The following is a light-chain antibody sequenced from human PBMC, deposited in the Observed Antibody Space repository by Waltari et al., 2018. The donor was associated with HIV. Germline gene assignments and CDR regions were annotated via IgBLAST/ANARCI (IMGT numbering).Light chain of an antibody. Sequence: DIQMTQSPSSLSASVGDSVTITCRASQTVNNKLNWYQQKPGEAPKVVIYDASTLQSGVPSRFRGGGSWTDFTLTITSLQPEDFATYYCQHSYTTPWTFGQGTKVEIK. CDR3: QHSYTTPWT. CDR1: QTVNNK. J-gene: IGKJ1*01. V-gene: IGKV1-39*01. CDR2: DAS.